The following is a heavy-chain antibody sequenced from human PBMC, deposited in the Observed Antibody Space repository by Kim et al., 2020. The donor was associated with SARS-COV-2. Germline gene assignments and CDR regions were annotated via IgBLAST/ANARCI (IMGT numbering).Heavy chain of an antibody. Sequence: GTKYAQKCKGRVTRTREPSISTVYMELSRLRSDDTAVDYCARAAAGSFDYWGQGTLVTVSS. CDR2: GT. V-gene: IGHV1-2*02. J-gene: IGHJ4*02. D-gene: IGHD6-13*01. CDR3: ARAAAGSFDY.